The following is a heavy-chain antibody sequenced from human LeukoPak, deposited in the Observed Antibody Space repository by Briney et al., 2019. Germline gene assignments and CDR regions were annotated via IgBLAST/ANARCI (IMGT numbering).Heavy chain of an antibody. CDR3: AKDGYSGYDVFDY. J-gene: IGHJ4*02. CDR2: ISHDGSNK. V-gene: IGHV3-30-3*01. CDR1: GFTFSSYA. Sequence: GGSLRLSCAASGFTFSSYAMHWVRQAPGKGLEWVAVISHDGSNKYYADSVKGRFTISRDNSKNTLYLQMNSLRAEDTAVYYCAKDGYSGYDVFDYWGQGTLVTVSS. D-gene: IGHD5-12*01.